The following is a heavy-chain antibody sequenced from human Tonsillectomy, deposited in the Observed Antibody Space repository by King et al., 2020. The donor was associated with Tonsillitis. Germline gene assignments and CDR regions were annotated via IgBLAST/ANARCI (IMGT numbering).Heavy chain of an antibody. D-gene: IGHD4-17*01. J-gene: IGHJ4*02. Sequence: QLQESGPGLVKPSETLSLTCTVSGGSISSSSYYWGWIRQPPGKGLEWIGSIYYSGSTYHNPSLKSRVTISVDTSKNQFSLKLSSVTAADTAVYHCARHEGYGDHYYFDYWGQGTLGT. CDR2: IYYSGST. V-gene: IGHV4-39*01. CDR3: ARHEGYGDHYYFDY. CDR1: GGSISSSSYY.